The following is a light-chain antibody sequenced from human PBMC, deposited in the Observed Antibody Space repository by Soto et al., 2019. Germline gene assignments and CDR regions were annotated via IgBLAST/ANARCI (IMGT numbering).Light chain of an antibody. CDR2: GAS. Sequence: VLTQAPAGMSVSPGESATLSSRASQSVSSNLAWYQQKPGQAPRLLIYGASNRATGIPDRFSGSGSGTDFSLAISRLEPEDFAVYYCQQYGSSGTFGEGTKVDIK. CDR3: QQYGSSGT. CDR1: QSVSSN. J-gene: IGKJ4*02. V-gene: IGKV3-20*01.